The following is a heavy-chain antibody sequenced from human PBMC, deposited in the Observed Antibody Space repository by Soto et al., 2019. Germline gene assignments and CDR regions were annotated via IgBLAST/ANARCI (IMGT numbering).Heavy chain of an antibody. Sequence: QVQLQQWGAGLLKPSETLSLTCAVYGGSFSGYYWSWIRQPPGKGLEWIGEINHSGSTNYNPSLTTRVTIXXHXSXXQFALKLGSVTAADTAVYYCARHRPRYRGDWYFDLWGRGTLVTVSS. D-gene: IGHD4-17*01. V-gene: IGHV4-34*01. CDR3: ARHRPRYRGDWYFDL. J-gene: IGHJ2*01. CDR2: INHSGST. CDR1: GGSFSGYY.